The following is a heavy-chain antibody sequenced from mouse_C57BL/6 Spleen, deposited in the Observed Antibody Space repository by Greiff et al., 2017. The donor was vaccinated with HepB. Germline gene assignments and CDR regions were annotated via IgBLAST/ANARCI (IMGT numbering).Heavy chain of an antibody. Sequence: QVTLKVSGPGILQSSQTLSLTCSFSGFSLSTSGMGVSWIRQPSGKGLEWLAHIYWDDDKRYNPSLKSRLTISKDTSRNQVFLKITSGDTADTATYYCARSPSTHYDYDGSYAMDYWGQGTSVTVSS. CDR3: ARSPSTHYDYDGSYAMDY. J-gene: IGHJ4*01. D-gene: IGHD2-4*01. CDR2: IYWDDDK. V-gene: IGHV8-12*01. CDR1: GFSLSTSGMG.